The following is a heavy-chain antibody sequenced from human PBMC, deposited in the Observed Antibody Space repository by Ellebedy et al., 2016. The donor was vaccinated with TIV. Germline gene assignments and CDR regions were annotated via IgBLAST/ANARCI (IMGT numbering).Heavy chain of an antibody. D-gene: IGHD1-26*01. V-gene: IGHV1-24*01. CDR1: GYTLTELS. J-gene: IGHJ6*02. Sequence: ASVKVSCKVSGYTLTELSMHRVRQAPGKGLEWMGGFDPEDGETIYAQKFQGRVTMTEDTSTDTAYMELSSLRSEDTAVYYCATRRVGAIYYYYYGMDVWGQGTTVTVSS. CDR2: FDPEDGET. CDR3: ATRRVGAIYYYYYGMDV.